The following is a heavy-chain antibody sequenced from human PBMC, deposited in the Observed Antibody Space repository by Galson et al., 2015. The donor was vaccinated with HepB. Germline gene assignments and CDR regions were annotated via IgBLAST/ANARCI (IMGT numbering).Heavy chain of an antibody. V-gene: IGHV3-21*01. J-gene: IGHJ4*02. CDR1: GFTFSSYS. D-gene: IGHD3-3*01. CDR3: ARDIGESYYDFWSGYQCYFDY. CDR2: ISSSSSYI. Sequence: SLRLSCAASGFTFSSYSMNWVRQAPGKGLEWVSSISSSSSYIYYADSVKGRFTISRDNAKNSLYLQMNSLRAEDTAVYYCARDIGESYYDFWSGYQCYFDYWGQGTLVTVSS.